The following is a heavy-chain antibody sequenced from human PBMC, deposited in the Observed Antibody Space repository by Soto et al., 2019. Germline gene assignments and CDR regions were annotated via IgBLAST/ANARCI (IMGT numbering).Heavy chain of an antibody. V-gene: IGHV3-9*01. D-gene: IGHD3-16*01. CDR3: AKAITFGGVKTYFDY. CDR2: ISWNSGSI. J-gene: IGHJ4*02. CDR1: GFTFDDYA. Sequence: GGSLRLSCAASGFTFDDYAMHWVRQAPGKGLEWVSGISWNSGSIGYADSVKGRFTISRGNAKNSLYLQMNSLRAEDTALYYCAKAITFGGVKTYFDYWGQGTLVTVSS.